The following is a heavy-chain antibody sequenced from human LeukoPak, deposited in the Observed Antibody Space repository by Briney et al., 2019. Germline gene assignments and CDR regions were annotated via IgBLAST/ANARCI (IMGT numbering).Heavy chain of an antibody. D-gene: IGHD5-18*01. CDR2: IGSSGRTI. Sequence: PGGSLRLSCAASGFIFSSFEMNWVRQAPGKGLEWVSYIGSSGRTIYYADSVKGRFTISRDNAKNSMYLQMNSLRAEDTAVYYCARAKRYSYVDYWGQGTLVTVSS. CDR1: GFIFSSFE. CDR3: ARAKRYSYVDY. J-gene: IGHJ4*02. V-gene: IGHV3-48*03.